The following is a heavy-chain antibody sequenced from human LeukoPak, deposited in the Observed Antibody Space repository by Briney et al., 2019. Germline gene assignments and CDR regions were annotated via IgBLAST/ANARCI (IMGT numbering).Heavy chain of an antibody. D-gene: IGHD5-12*01. CDR1: GFTFSSYW. CDR3: ARGSGYAVFDI. Sequence: GGSLRLSCAASGFTFSSYWMHWVRQAPGKGLVWVSRINSAGRSSNYADSVKGRFTISRGNAKNTLYLQMNSLRAEDTAVYYCARGSGYAVFDIWGQGTMVTVSS. V-gene: IGHV3-74*01. J-gene: IGHJ3*02. CDR2: INSAGRSS.